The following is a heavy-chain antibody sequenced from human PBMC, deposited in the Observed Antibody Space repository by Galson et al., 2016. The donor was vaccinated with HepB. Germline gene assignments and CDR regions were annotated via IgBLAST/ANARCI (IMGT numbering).Heavy chain of an antibody. V-gene: IGHV3-53*01. CDR2: IYSGGRT. Sequence: PLRLSCAASGFTVSNNYMSWVRQAPGKGLEGVSVIYSGGRTYYTDSVKGRFTIPRDSSKNTLYLQMNSLRAEDTAVYYCARHPQNNLWGQGTLVTVSS. CDR3: ARHPQNNL. CDR1: GFTVSNNY. D-gene: IGHD1/OR15-1a*01. J-gene: IGHJ4*02.